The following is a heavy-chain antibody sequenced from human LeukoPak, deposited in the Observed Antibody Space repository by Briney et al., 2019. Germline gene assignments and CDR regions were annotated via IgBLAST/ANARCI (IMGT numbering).Heavy chain of an antibody. V-gene: IGHV1-18*01. J-gene: IGHJ4*02. CDR1: GYTFTSYG. D-gene: IGHD5-24*01. CDR3: ARLMASEGFDY. CDR2: ISAYNGNT. Sequence: ASVKVSCKASGYTFTSYGIIWVRQAPGQGLEWMGWISAYNGNTNYAQRLQGRVTMTTDTSTSTAYMELRSLRSDDTAVYYCARLMASEGFDYWGQGTLVTVSS.